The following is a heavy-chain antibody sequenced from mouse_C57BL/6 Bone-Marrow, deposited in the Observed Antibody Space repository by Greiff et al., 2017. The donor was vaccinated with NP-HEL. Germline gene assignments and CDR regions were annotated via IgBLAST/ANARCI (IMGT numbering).Heavy chain of an antibody. V-gene: IGHV5-6*01. CDR2: ISSGGSYT. D-gene: IGHD1-1*01. CDR3: ARRNYGSSPFAY. J-gene: IGHJ3*01. Sequence: VQGVESGGDLVKPGGSLKLSCAASGFTFSSYGMSWVRQTPDKRLEWVATISSGGSYTYYPDSVKGRFTISRDNAKNTLYLQMSSLKSEDTAMYYCARRNYGSSPFAYWGQGTLVTVSA. CDR1: GFTFSSYG.